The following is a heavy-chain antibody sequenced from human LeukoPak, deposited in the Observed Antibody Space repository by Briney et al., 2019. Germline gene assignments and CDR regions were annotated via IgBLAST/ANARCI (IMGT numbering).Heavy chain of an antibody. CDR1: GYSFTSYW. Sequence: GECLKISCKGSGYSFTSYWIGWVRQMPGKGLEWMGIIYPGDSDTRYSPSFQGQVTISADKSISTAYLQWSSLKASDTAMYYCARQHCSGGSCYWGSDYWGQGTLVTVSS. CDR2: IYPGDSDT. D-gene: IGHD2-15*01. J-gene: IGHJ4*02. V-gene: IGHV5-51*01. CDR3: ARQHCSGGSCYWGSDY.